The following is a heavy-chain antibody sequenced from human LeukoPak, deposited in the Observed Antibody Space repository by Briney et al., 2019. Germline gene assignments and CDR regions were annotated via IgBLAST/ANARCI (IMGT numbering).Heavy chain of an antibody. D-gene: IGHD1-7*01. J-gene: IGHJ5*02. V-gene: IGHV4-34*01. CDR1: GGSFSGYY. CDR2: INHSGST. CDR3: ARAASITGTTGSAYVPLGSYWFDP. Sequence: SETLSLTCAVYGGSFSGYYWSWIRQPPGKGLEWIGEINHSGSTNYNPSLESRVTISVDTSKNQFSLKLSSVTAADTAVYYCARAASITGTTGSAYVPLGSYWFDPWGQGTLVTVSS.